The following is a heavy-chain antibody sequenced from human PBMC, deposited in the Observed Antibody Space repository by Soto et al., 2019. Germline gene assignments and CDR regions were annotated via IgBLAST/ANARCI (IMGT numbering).Heavy chain of an antibody. D-gene: IGHD2-2*01. CDR2: ISYDGSNK. Sequence: GGSLRLSCAASGFTFSSYAMHWVRQAPGKGLEWVAVISYDGSNKYYADSVKGRFTISRDNSKNTLYQQMNSLRAEDTAVYYCARDSARYCSSTSCYGYFDYWGQGTLVTVSS. CDR1: GFTFSSYA. V-gene: IGHV3-30-3*01. J-gene: IGHJ4*02. CDR3: ARDSARYCSSTSCYGYFDY.